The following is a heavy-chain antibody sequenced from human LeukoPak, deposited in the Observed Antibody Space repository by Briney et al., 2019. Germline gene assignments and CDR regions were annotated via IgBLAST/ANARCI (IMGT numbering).Heavy chain of an antibody. V-gene: IGHV1-2*02. J-gene: IGHJ4*02. CDR1: GYSFTGYY. Sequence: ASVQVSCKASGYSFTGYYIHWVRQAPGQGLEWMGWINPHSGDTNYAQNLQGRVTMTRDMSISTAYMELSRLRSDDTAVYYCAMCSGVSCYSDYFDYWGQGALVTVSS. CDR2: INPHSGDT. CDR3: AMCSGVSCYSDYFDY. D-gene: IGHD2-15*01.